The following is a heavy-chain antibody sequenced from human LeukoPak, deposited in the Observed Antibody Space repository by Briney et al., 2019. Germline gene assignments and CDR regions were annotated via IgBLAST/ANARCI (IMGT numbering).Heavy chain of an antibody. D-gene: IGHD2-2*01. CDR3: ARECSGLYELPRGSFDY. V-gene: IGHV4-30-4*08. CDR1: GGSISSGDYY. Sequence: SETLSLTCTVSGGSISSGDYYWSWIRQPPGKGLEWIGYIYYSGSTYYNPSLKSRVTISVDTSKNQFSLKLSSVTAADTAVYYCARECSGLYELPRGSFDYWGQGTLLTVSS. J-gene: IGHJ4*02. CDR2: IYYSGST.